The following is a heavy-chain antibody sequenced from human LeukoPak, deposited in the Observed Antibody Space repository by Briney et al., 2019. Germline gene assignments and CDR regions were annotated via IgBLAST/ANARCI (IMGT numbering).Heavy chain of an antibody. V-gene: IGHV4-38-2*01. CDR2: IYHSGSP. CDR1: GYFISSASY. CDR3: ARPISSQGYFGVVID. J-gene: IGHJ4*02. Sequence: SETLSLTCAVSGYFISSASYWGWIRQPPGKGLEWIGNIYHSGSPYYNPSLKSRVTISVDTSKNQFSLKLSSVTAADTAVYYCARPISSQGYFGVVIDWGQGTLVTVSS. D-gene: IGHD3-3*01.